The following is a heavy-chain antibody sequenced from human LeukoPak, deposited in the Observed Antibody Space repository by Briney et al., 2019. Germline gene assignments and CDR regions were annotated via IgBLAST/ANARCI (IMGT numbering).Heavy chain of an antibody. J-gene: IGHJ6*02. D-gene: IGHD2-2*01. CDR1: GFTVSSNY. CDR3: ARDREDQHQNGMDV. V-gene: IGHV3-66*01. Sequence: GGSLRLSCAASGFTVSSNYMSWVRQAPGNGLEWVSVIYSGGSTYYADSVKGRFTISRDNSKNTLYLQMNSLRAEDTAVYYCARDREDQHQNGMDVWGQGTTVTVSS. CDR2: IYSGGST.